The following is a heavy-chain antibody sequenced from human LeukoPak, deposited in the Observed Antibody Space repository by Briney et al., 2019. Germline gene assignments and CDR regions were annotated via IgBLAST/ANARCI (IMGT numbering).Heavy chain of an antibody. CDR1: GYSLTSYW. Sequence: PGESLKISCKGSGYSLTSYWIGWVRQMPGKGLEWMGIIYPGDSDTRYSPSFQGQVTISADKSLSTAYLQWSSLKASDTAMYYCASHQTNSGYDNFDYWGQGTLVTVSS. CDR3: ASHQTNSGYDNFDY. J-gene: IGHJ4*02. CDR2: IYPGDSDT. V-gene: IGHV5-51*01. D-gene: IGHD5-12*01.